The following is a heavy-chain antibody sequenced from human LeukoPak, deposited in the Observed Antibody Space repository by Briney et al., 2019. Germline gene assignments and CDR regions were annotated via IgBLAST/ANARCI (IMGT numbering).Heavy chain of an antibody. CDR1: GFTFSSYW. CDR2: IRYDGSNK. CDR3: AKDSTPLLGSSTSCCFFDY. D-gene: IGHD2-2*01. J-gene: IGHJ4*02. V-gene: IGHV3-30*02. Sequence: GGSLRLSCAASGFTFSSYWMSWVRQAPGKGLEWVAFIRYDGSNKYYADSVKGRFTISRDNSKNTLYLQMNSLRAEDTAVYYCAKDSTPLLGSSTSCCFFDYWGQGTLVTVSS.